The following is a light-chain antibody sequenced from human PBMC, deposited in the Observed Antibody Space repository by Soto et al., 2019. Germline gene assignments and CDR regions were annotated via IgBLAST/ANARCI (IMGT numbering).Light chain of an antibody. CDR2: NTS. CDR3: VLSVGSGIWV. V-gene: IGLV8-61*01. J-gene: IGLJ3*02. Sequence: QTVVTQEPSFSVSPGGTVTLTCGLTSGSVSTSYYPSWYQQTPGQAPRTLIYNTSTRSSGVPDRFSSSILGNKAALTIPGAHVEDEYDYICVLSVGSGIWVFGGGTKLTVL. CDR1: SGSVSTSYY.